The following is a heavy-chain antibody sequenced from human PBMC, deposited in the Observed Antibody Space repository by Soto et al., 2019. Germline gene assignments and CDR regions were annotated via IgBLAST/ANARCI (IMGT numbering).Heavy chain of an antibody. CDR3: ARDLADIVVVPAALGAFDI. V-gene: IGHV4-61*01. D-gene: IGHD2-2*01. J-gene: IGHJ3*02. Sequence: PSETLSLTCTVSGGSVSSGSYYWSWIRQPPGKGLEWIGYIYYSGSTNYNPSLKSRVTISVDTSKNQFSLKLSSVTAADTAVYYCARDLADIVVVPAALGAFDIWGQGTMVTVSS. CDR2: IYYSGST. CDR1: GGSVSSGSYY.